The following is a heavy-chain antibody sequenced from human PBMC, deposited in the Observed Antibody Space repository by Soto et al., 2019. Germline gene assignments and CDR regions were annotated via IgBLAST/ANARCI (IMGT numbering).Heavy chain of an antibody. J-gene: IGHJ4*02. CDR2: IKHDGSVQ. Sequence: GGSLRLSCEASGFTFSGYWMSWVRQAPGKGLEWVADIKHDGSVQYYVDSVKGRLTVSRDNAKKQLYLQMNGLRAEDTALYYCARAPYSNAWYRFDLWGQGTLVTVSS. V-gene: IGHV3-7*03. CDR3: ARAPYSNAWYRFDL. D-gene: IGHD6-19*01. CDR1: GFTFSGYW.